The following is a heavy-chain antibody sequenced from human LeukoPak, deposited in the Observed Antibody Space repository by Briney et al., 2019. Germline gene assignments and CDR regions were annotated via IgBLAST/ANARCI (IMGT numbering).Heavy chain of an antibody. CDR2: VYSDGST. CDR3: ARALYYFDY. CDR1: GLTVSSHY. Sequence: GGSLRLSCAASGLTVSSHYMSWVRQAPGKGLEWVSLVYSDGSTYYADSVKGRFTISRDNSKNTLYLQMNSLRAEDTAVYYCARALYYFDYWGQGTLVTVSS. V-gene: IGHV3-53*01. J-gene: IGHJ4*02.